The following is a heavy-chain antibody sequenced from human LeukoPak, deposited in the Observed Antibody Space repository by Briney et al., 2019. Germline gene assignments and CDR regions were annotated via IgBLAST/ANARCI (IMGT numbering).Heavy chain of an antibody. CDR2: FYTSGNT. CDR1: GTSITPYS. Sequence: SETLSLTCSVSGTSITPYSWSWIRQPPGRGLEWIGYFYTSGNTHQNPSLKSRVTMSIDASKNQFSLRLSSMTAADTAVCYCARHRAEMATITDDTFDMWGQGTMVTVSS. D-gene: IGHD5-24*01. CDR3: ARHRAEMATITDDTFDM. V-gene: IGHV4-4*09. J-gene: IGHJ3*02.